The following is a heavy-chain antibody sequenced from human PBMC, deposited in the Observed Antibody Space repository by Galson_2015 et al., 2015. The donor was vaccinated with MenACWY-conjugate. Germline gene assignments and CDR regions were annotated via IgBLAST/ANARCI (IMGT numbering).Heavy chain of an antibody. V-gene: IGHV3-64D*06. CDR1: GFIFSAYA. Sequence: SLRLSCAGSGFIFSAYAMHWVRQAPGKGLEFVSTINEGGTNRFYADSVRGRFTISRDNPKNTMYLQMSSLRPEDTAIYYCVRIFYDADGYYYDSWGQGNLVTV. D-gene: IGHD3-16*01. J-gene: IGHJ4*02. CDR2: INEGGTNR. CDR3: VRIFYDADGYYYDS.